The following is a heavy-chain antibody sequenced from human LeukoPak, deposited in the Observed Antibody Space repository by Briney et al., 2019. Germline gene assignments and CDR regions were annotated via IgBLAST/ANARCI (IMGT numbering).Heavy chain of an antibody. J-gene: IGHJ4*02. D-gene: IGHD1-26*01. CDR2: ISTSGSAI. CDR1: GLTFSSYS. CDR3: ARGGLGSWTFDS. V-gene: IGHV3-48*04. Sequence: GGSLRLSCAASGLTFSSYSMNWVRQAPGKGLEWVSYISTSGSAIYYADSVKGRFSISRDNAKYSLFLQVNSLRAEDTAVYYCARGGLGSWTFDSWGREPWSPSPQ.